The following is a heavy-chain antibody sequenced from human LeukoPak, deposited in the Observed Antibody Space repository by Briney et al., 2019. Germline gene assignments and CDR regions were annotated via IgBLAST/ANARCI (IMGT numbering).Heavy chain of an antibody. CDR1: GGSISSRSNY. J-gene: IGHJ4*02. CDR2: IYYSGST. D-gene: IGHD1-1*01. CDR3: AGHHTGTLRVDY. Sequence: SETLSLTCTVSGGSISSRSNYWGSIRQPPGKGLEWIGCIYYSGSTYYNPSLKSRVTISVDTSKDQFSLRLSSVTAADTALYYCAGHHTGTLRVDYWGQGTLVTVSS. V-gene: IGHV4-39*01.